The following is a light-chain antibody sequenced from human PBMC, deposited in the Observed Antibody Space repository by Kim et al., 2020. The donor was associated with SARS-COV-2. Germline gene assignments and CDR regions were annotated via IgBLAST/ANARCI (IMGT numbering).Light chain of an antibody. V-gene: IGKV3-15*01. CDR2: GAS. CDR1: QSISSN. CDR3: QQYNNWPPYT. Sequence: SAGERATLSCRASQSISSNLAWYQQKPGQAPRLLIYGASTRATDIPARFSGSGSGTDFTLTISSLQSEDFAVYYCQQYNNWPPYTFGQGTKVEI. J-gene: IGKJ2*01.